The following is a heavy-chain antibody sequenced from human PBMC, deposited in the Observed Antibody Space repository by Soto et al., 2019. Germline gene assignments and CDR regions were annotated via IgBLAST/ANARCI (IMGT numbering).Heavy chain of an antibody. CDR1: GGSISSGGYS. CDR2: IYHSGST. Sequence: SETLSLTCAVSGGSISSGGYSWSWIRQPPGKGLEWIGYIYHSGSTYYNPSLKSRVTISVDRSKNQFSLKLSSVTAADTAVYYCARTNYYDSRGLDYWGQGTLVTVSS. CDR3: ARTNYYDSRGLDY. J-gene: IGHJ4*02. V-gene: IGHV4-30-2*01. D-gene: IGHD3-22*01.